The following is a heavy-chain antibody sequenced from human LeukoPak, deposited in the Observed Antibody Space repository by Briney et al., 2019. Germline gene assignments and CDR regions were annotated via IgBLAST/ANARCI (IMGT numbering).Heavy chain of an antibody. D-gene: IGHD6-13*01. J-gene: IGHJ6*03. CDR3: AREGAAAGITVLEYYYYYYMDV. CDR1: GFTFSSYW. CDR2: IKQDGSEK. V-gene: IGHV3-7*01. Sequence: GGSLRLSCAASGFTFSSYWMSWVRQALGKGLEWVANIKQDGSEKYYVDSVKGRFTISRDNAKNSLYLQMNSLRAEDTAVYYCAREGAAAGITVLEYYYYYYMDVWGKGTTVTVSS.